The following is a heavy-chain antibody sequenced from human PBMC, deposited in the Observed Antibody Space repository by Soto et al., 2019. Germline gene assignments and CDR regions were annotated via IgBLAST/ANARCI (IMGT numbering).Heavy chain of an antibody. CDR3: AKRGHYDSSGYYAPYDS. V-gene: IGHV3-30*18. J-gene: IGHJ4*02. D-gene: IGHD3-22*01. CDR1: GFIFRSYG. CDR2: VSYDGSKK. Sequence: GGSQRLSSIASGFIFRSYGMHWVRQAPGKGLEWVAIVSYDGSKKYYADSVRGRFTISRDNSKNTLYLQMNSLRAEDTAVYYCAKRGHYDSSGYYAPYDSWGLGTLVTVSS.